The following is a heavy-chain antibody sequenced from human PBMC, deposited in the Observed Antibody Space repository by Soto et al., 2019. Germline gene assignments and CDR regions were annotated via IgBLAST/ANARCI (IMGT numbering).Heavy chain of an antibody. D-gene: IGHD4-4*01. J-gene: IGHJ3*01. V-gene: IGHV3-13*01. CDR3: ARSTAGNYPVGNAFDA. CDR2: IGTKSDA. CDR1: GFTFRTYD. Sequence: DVQLVESGGGLIQPGGSLRLSCAASGFTFRTYDMHWVRQTTGKGLEWVSAIGTKSDAYYPDSVKGRFTISRDNAKNSLYLQINSLRAGDTAVYYCARSTAGNYPVGNAFDAWGQGTMVTVSS.